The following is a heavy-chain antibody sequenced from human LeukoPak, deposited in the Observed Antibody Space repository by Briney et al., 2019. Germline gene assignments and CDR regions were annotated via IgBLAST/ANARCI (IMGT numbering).Heavy chain of an antibody. CDR1: GSTFSSYW. J-gene: IGHJ5*02. Sequence: GGSLRLSCAASGSTFSSYWMHWVRQAPGKGLVWVSRINSDGSTTNYADSVKGRFTISRDNAENTMYLQMYSLRVEDTAVYYCTRRVSATRWFDPWGQGTLVTVSS. CDR3: TRRVSATRWFDP. CDR2: INSDGSTT. D-gene: IGHD2-15*01. V-gene: IGHV3-74*01.